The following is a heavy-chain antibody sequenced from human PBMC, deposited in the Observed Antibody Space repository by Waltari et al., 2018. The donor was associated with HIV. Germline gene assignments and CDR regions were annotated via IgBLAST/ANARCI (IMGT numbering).Heavy chain of an antibody. Sequence: QLQLQESGPGLVKSPETLSLTCTVSGGSMTSSSYYWGWIRQPPGKGLEWIGSMSYSGSTYHNPSLRRRLTISGDTSKNQFSLKLTSVTAADTAVYYCARSFSGYSNYFDPWGQGTLVTVSS. CDR1: GGSMTSSSYY. V-gene: IGHV4-39*01. CDR2: MSYSGST. D-gene: IGHD4-4*01. J-gene: IGHJ5*02. CDR3: ARSFSGYSNYFDP.